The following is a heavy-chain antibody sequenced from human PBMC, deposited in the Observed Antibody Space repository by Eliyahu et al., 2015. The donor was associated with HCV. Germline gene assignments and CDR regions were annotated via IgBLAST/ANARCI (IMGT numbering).Heavy chain of an antibody. V-gene: IGHV3-7*01. CDR1: GFIFTNHW. CDR3: ARDHEGDSYFDY. J-gene: IGHJ4*02. Sequence: QPGGSLRLSCAASGFIFTNHWMSWVRQAPGKGLEWMXNIKEDGSDKWYLXSLKGRLTISRDNAKSSLFLQMDSLRVEDTAVYYCARDHEGDSYFDYWGQGIXVTVSS. CDR2: IKEDGSDK.